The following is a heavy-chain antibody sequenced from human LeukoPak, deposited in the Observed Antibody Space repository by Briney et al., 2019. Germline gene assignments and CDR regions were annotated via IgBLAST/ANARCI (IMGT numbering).Heavy chain of an antibody. D-gene: IGHD1-14*01. Sequence: PSETLSLTCTVSGGSISSYYWSWIRQPAGKGLEWIGRIYTSGSTNYNPSLKSRVTMSVDTSKNQFSLKLSSVTAADTAVYYCALTGNRGPPKYYFDYWGQGTLVTVSS. CDR3: ALTGNRGPPKYYFDY. CDR1: GGSISSYY. CDR2: IYTSGST. V-gene: IGHV4-4*07. J-gene: IGHJ4*02.